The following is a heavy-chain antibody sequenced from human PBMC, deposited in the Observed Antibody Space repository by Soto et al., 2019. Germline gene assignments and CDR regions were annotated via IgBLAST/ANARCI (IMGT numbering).Heavy chain of an antibody. Sequence: SETLSLTCTVSGGSISSGGYYCSWIRQHPGKGLEWIGYIYYSGSTYYNPSLKSRVTISVDTSKNQFSLKLSSVTAADTAVYYCARSSKFLESLYYYGMDVWGQGTTVTVSS. CDR3: ARSSKFLESLYYYGMDV. CDR2: IYYSGST. D-gene: IGHD3-3*01. CDR1: GGSISSGGYY. V-gene: IGHV4-31*03. J-gene: IGHJ6*02.